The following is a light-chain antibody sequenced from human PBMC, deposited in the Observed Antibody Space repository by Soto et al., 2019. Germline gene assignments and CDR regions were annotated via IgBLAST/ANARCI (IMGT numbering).Light chain of an antibody. V-gene: IGLV1-40*01. J-gene: IGLJ1*01. CDR3: QSYDSSLRDV. CDR2: GNT. CDR1: SSNIGAGYD. Sequence: QSVLTQPPSVAGAPGQRVTMSCTGSSSNIGAGYDVHWYQQLPGTAPKLLIYGNTDRPSGVPDRFSGSKSGTSASLAITGLQTEDEADYYCQSYDSSLRDVFGNGTKVTVL.